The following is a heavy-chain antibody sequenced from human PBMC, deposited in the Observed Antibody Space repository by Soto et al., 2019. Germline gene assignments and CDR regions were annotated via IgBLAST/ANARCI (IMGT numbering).Heavy chain of an antibody. D-gene: IGHD3-9*01. J-gene: IGHJ4*02. CDR3: ARGIGLLLRYFDWFDY. V-gene: IGHV4-34*01. CDR1: GGSFSGYY. CDR2: INHSGST. Sequence: SETLSLTCAVYGGSFSGYYWSWIRQPPGKGLEWIGEINHSGSTNYNPSLKSRVTISVDTSKNQFSLKLSSVTAADTAVYYCARGIGLLLRYFDWFDYWGQGTLVTVSS.